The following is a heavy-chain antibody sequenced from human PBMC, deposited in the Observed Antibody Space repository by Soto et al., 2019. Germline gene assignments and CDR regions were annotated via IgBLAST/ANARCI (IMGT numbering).Heavy chain of an antibody. CDR2: INSDGSST. V-gene: IGHV3-74*03. D-gene: IGHD3-22*01. CDR1: GFTFSKYW. CDR3: AREPYYDSGSFWSRGYYYDMDV. J-gene: IGHJ6*02. Sequence: EVQLVESGGGLVQPGGSLRLSCAASGFTFSKYWMNWVRQAPGKGLVWVSRINSDGSSTTYADSVKGRFAISRANAKNTLYLQMNSLRAEDTAVYYCAREPYYDSGSFWSRGYYYDMDVWGQGTTVTVSS.